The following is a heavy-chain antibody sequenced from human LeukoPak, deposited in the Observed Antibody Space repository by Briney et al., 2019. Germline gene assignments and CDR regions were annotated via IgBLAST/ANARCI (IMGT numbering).Heavy chain of an antibody. CDR3: ARDRTSSGYYYSWFDP. Sequence: SVKVSCEASGGTFSSYAISWVRQAPGQGLEWMRGIIPIFGTANYAQKFQGRVTITADESTSTAYMELSSLRSEDTAVYYCARDRTSSGYYYSWFDPWGQGTLVTVSS. CDR1: GGTFSSYA. CDR2: IIPIFGTA. D-gene: IGHD3-22*01. J-gene: IGHJ5*02. V-gene: IGHV1-69*01.